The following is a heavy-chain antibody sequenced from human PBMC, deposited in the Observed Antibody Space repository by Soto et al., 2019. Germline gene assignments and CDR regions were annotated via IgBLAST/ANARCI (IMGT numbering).Heavy chain of an antibody. CDR2: ISAYNGNT. V-gene: IGHV1-18*01. CDR1: GYTFTSYG. CDR3: ARGPLTYYYGSGSYYGGFHLDY. D-gene: IGHD3-10*01. J-gene: IGHJ4*02. Sequence: ASVKVSCKASGYTFTSYGISWVRQAPGQGLEWMGWISAYNGNTNYAQKPQGRVTMTTDTSTSTAYMELRSLRSDDTAVYYCARGPLTYYYGSGSYYGGFHLDYWGQGTLVTVSS.